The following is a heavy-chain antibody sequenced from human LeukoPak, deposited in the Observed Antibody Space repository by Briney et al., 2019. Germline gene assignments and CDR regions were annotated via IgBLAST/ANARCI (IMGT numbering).Heavy chain of an antibody. CDR2: INSDGSTT. CDR1: GFTFSSYW. CDR3: ARDSVAGTSDY. D-gene: IGHD6-19*01. J-gene: IGHJ4*02. Sequence: PGGSLRLSCAASGFTFSSYWMHGVRQAPGKGLVWVSRINSDGSTTRYADSVKGRFTISRNNAKNPLYLQMNSLRAEDTAVYYCARDSVAGTSDYWGQGTRVTVSS. V-gene: IGHV3-74*01.